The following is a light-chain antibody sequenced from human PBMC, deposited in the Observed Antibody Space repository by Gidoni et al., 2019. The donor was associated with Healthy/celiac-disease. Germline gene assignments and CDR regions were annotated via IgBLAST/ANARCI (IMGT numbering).Light chain of an antibody. J-gene: IGKJ2*04. CDR1: QSSSSY. V-gene: IGKV1-8*01. CDR2: AAS. Sequence: AIRMTKSPSSFSASTGDRVTITCRASQSSSSYLAWYQQKPGKAPKLLIYAASTLQSGVPSSFSGSGSGTDFTLTISCLQSEDFATYYCQQYYSYPCSFGQGTKLEIK. CDR3: QQYYSYPCS.